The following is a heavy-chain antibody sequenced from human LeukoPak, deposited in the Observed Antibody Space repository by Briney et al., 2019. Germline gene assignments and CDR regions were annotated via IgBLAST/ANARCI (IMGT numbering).Heavy chain of an antibody. Sequence: ASVKVSCKASGYTFTGYYMHWVRQAPGQGLEWMGWINPNSGGTNYAQEFQGRVTMTRDTSISTAYMELSRLRSDDTAVYYCARCSYYYYMDVWGKGTTVTISS. V-gene: IGHV1-2*02. J-gene: IGHJ6*03. CDR2: INPNSGGT. CDR3: ARCSYYYYMDV. CDR1: GYTFTGYY.